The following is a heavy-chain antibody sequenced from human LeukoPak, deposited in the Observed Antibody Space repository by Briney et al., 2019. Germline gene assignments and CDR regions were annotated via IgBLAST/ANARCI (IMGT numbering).Heavy chain of an antibody. CDR1: GFTVRSNY. Sequence: PGGSLRLSCSASGFTVRSNYMSWVRQAPGKGLVWVSTIHSGGTTYYADSVKSRFTISRDNSKKTLYLQMNSLRAEDTAVYYCATDRPSDYYASSGYSFDSWGQGTLVTVSS. CDR2: IHSGGTT. J-gene: IGHJ4*02. CDR3: ATDRPSDYYASSGYSFDS. V-gene: IGHV3-66*01. D-gene: IGHD3-22*01.